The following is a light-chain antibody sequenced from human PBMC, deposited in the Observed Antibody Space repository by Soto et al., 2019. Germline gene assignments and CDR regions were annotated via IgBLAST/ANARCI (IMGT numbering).Light chain of an antibody. V-gene: IGKV3-11*01. J-gene: IGKJ1*01. CDR2: GTF. Sequence: EIVLTQSPVTLSLSPGERATLSCRASQSVSSYLAWYQQRPGQAPRLLIYGTFNRATGIPARFSGSGSGTDFTLTISSLEPEDFAVYYCQQRSDWLTWTFGQGTKVDI. CDR1: QSVSSY. CDR3: QQRSDWLTWT.